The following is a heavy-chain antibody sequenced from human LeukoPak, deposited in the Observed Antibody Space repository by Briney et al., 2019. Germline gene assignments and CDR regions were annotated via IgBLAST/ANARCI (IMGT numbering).Heavy chain of an antibody. D-gene: IGHD3-22*01. J-gene: IGHJ4*02. CDR1: GYIFTNYY. CDR3: KSDDSSRYPPFDY. V-gene: IGHV1-46*01. Sequence: ASVNVSCKASGYIFTNYYIHGVRQAPGQGLEGMGIINHSGGSTSYAQKFQGRVTMNRDTPKHTVYIELNSLRSEDTAMYYCKSDDSSRYPPFDYWGQGTLLTVSS. CDR2: INHSGGST.